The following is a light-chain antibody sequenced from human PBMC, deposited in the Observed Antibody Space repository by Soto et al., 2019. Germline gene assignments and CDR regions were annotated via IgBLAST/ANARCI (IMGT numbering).Light chain of an antibody. CDR3: QQYDSYSPLT. Sequence: MTQSPSTLSASVGDRFTITCRASQSISSWLAWYQQKPGKAPKLLIYDASSLESGVPSRFSGSGSGTEFTLTIRSLQPDDFATYYCQQYDSYSPLTFGGGTKVDI. J-gene: IGKJ4*01. CDR2: DAS. V-gene: IGKV1-5*01. CDR1: QSISSW.